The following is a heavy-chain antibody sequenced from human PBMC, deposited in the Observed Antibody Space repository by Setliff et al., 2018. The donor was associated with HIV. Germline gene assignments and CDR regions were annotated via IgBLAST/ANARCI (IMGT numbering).Heavy chain of an antibody. D-gene: IGHD6-13*01. J-gene: IGHJ6*03. CDR3: ARGFGSSWGGNYYYYYMDV. Sequence: PSETLSLTCTVSGDSISSSIYYWGWVRQPPGKGLEWIGGIYYTGSPFYNPSLKSRVTISVDTSNNQFSLKLSSVTAADTAVYYCARGFGSSWGGNYYYYYMDVWGKGTTVTVSS. V-gene: IGHV4-39*07. CDR1: GDSISSSIYY. CDR2: IYYTGSP.